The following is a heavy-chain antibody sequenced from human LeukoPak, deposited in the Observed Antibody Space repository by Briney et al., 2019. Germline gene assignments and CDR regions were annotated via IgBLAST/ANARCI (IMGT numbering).Heavy chain of an antibody. CDR3: ARDAVGATYLDY. Sequence: ASVKVSCKASGYTFTSYYMHWVRQAPGQGLEWMGIINPSGGSTSYAQKFQGRVTMTRDMSTSTVYMELSSLRSEDTAVYYCARDAVGATYLDYWGQGTLVTVSS. D-gene: IGHD1-26*01. V-gene: IGHV1-46*01. CDR2: INPSGGST. CDR1: GYTFTSYY. J-gene: IGHJ4*02.